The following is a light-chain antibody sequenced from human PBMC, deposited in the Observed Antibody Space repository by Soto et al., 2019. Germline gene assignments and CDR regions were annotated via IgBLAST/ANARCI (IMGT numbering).Light chain of an antibody. J-gene: IGLJ1*01. CDR2: EVS. CDR1: SSDVGNYNY. Sequence: QSALTQPASVSGSPGQSITISCTGASSDVGNYNYVSWYQQHPDKAPKPIIYEVSNRPSGVSNRFSGSKSGNTASLTISGLQAEDEADYYCSSYTSTSTPFVFGTGTKVTVL. V-gene: IGLV2-14*01. CDR3: SSYTSTSTPFV.